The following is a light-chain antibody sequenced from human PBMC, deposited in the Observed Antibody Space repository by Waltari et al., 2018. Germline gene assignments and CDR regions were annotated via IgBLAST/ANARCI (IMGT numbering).Light chain of an antibody. CDR1: SSDIGRYNY. CDR2: DVR. J-gene: IGLJ2*01. CDR3: NSFTSSNTVI. Sequence: QSALTQPASVSGSPGQSITISCTGTSSDIGRYNYVSWFQQHPGTPPKLMIYDVRNRPSGVSTRFSGVKSDYTASRTISGLQAEDEAVYVCNSFTSSNTVIFGGGTKLTV. V-gene: IGLV2-14*03.